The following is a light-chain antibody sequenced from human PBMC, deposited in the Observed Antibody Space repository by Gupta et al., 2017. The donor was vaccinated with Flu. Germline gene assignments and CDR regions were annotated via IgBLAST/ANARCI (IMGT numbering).Light chain of an antibody. Sequence: EVVLTQSPGVQSVTPKDSVTITCRASQSIGNSLHWYQQKPEQPPKLLITYASQCCSGVSSRFSGSGYGTDFILTINSLEPEDAAPYYCQHRRNYPLTFGRGTKVEIK. CDR2: YAS. CDR1: QSIGNS. CDR3: QHRRNYPLT. J-gene: IGKJ4*01. V-gene: IGKV6-21*01.